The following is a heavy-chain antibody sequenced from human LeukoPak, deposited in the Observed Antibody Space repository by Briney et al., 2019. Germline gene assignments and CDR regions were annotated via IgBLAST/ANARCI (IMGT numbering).Heavy chain of an antibody. CDR2: INHSGST. CDR3: ARGRNDSPDRFDF. D-gene: IGHD2-21*02. CDR1: GGSFSGYY. J-gene: IGHJ4*02. V-gene: IGHV4-34*01. Sequence: SETLSLTCAVYGGSFSGYYWSWIRQPPGKGLEWIWEINHSGSTNYNPSLKSRVTISVDTSKNQFSLKLSSVTAADTAVYYCARGRNDSPDRFDFWGQGTLVTVSS.